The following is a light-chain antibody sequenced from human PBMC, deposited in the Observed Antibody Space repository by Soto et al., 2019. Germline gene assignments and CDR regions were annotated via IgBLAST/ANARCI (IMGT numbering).Light chain of an antibody. V-gene: IGKV1-5*03. CDR1: ESINRR. CDR3: QRFDTSNAMYF. Sequence: DIQMTQSPSTLSASVGDRVTITCRASESINRRLAWYQQKPGSAPKLLIYKSSTLESGVPSRFSGSGYGTEFTLTISGLQPDDFATYYCQRFDTSNAMYFFGPGTKVDI. J-gene: IGKJ2*01. CDR2: KSS.